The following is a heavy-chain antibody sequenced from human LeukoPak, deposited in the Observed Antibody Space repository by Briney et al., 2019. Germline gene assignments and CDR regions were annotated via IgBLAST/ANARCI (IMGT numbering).Heavy chain of an antibody. CDR2: IYYSGST. D-gene: IGHD3-10*01. J-gene: IGHJ4*02. CDR3: ARDRVWFGEFEYYFDY. V-gene: IGHV4-39*07. Sequence: SETLSLTCTVSGGSISSSSYYWGWIRQPPGKGLEWIGSIYYSGSTYYNPSLKSRVTISVDTSKNQFSLKLSSVTAADTAVYYCARDRVWFGEFEYYFDYWGQGTLVTVSS. CDR1: GGSISSSSYY.